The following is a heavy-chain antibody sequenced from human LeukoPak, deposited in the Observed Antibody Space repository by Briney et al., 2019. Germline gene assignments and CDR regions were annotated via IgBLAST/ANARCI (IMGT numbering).Heavy chain of an antibody. CDR1: GGSISSSY. CDR2: IYYSGST. D-gene: IGHD3-3*01. Sequence: SETLSVTCTVSGGSISSSYWSWIRQPPGKGLEYIGYIYYSGSTNYNPSLKSRVTISVDTSKNQFSLKLSSVTAADTAVYYCASIMADFWSGAAEYFQHWGQGTLVTVSS. J-gene: IGHJ1*01. CDR3: ASIMADFWSGAAEYFQH. V-gene: IGHV4-59*01.